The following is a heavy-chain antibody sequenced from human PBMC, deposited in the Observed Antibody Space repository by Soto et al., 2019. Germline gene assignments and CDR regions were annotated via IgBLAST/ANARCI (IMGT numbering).Heavy chain of an antibody. D-gene: IGHD3-3*01. J-gene: IGHJ4*02. CDR2: IYTSGST. V-gene: IGHV4-61*08. CDR3: ARDGRRSGYGTTSDY. Sequence: SETLSLTCSVSGDTISRDGYYWAWIRQLPEKGLEWIGFIYTSGSTNYNPSLKSRVTMSVDTSKNQFFLKLSSVTAADTAVYYCARDGRRSGYGTTSDYWGQGTLVTVSS. CDR1: GDTISRDGYY.